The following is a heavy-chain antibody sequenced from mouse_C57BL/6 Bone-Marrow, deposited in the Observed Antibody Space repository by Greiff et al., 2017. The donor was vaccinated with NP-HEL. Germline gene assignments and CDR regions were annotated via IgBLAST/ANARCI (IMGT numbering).Heavy chain of an antibody. CDR2: ISNGGGST. D-gene: IGHD1-1*01. CDR1: GFTFSDYY. V-gene: IGHV5-12*01. CDR3: ARPVTTIEAWFAY. Sequence: EVQRVESGGGLVQPGGSLKLSCAASGFTFSDYYMYWVRQTPEKRLEWVAYISNGGGSTYYPDTVKGPFTISRDNAKNTLYLQMSRLKSEDTAMYYCARPVTTIEAWFAYWGQRTLVTVSA. J-gene: IGHJ3*01.